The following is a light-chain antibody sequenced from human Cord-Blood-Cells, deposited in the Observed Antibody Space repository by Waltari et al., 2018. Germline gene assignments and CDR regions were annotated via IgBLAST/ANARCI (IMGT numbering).Light chain of an antibody. CDR2: YED. CDR1: RSNIGNNA. V-gene: IGLV1-36*01. Sequence: QSVLTQPPSVSEAPRQRVTIPCSGSRSNIGNNAVNWYQQLPGKAPKLLIYYEDLLPSGVSDRFSGSKSGTSASLAISGLQSEDEADYYCAAWDDSLNGVVFGGGTKLTVL. J-gene: IGLJ2*01. CDR3: AAWDDSLNGVV.